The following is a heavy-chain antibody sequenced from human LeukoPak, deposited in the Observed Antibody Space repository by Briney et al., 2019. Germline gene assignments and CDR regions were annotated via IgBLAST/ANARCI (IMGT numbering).Heavy chain of an antibody. CDR2: INPTSGGV. J-gene: IGHJ4*02. Sequence: ASVKVSCKASGYSFAGYYMHWVRQAPGQGLEWMGWINPTSGGVTFAQKFQGRVTMTRDTSISTAYMELSRLRSDDTAVYYCAREAYCSSTSCYNDWGQGTLVTVSS. D-gene: IGHD2-2*01. CDR3: AREAYCSSTSCYND. CDR1: GYSFAGYY. V-gene: IGHV1-2*02.